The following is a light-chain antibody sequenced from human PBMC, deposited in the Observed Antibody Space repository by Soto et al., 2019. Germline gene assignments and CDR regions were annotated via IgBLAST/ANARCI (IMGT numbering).Light chain of an antibody. Sequence: EIVLTQSPATLSLSPGERATLSCRASQSVSSYLAWYQQKPGQAPRLLIYGASSRATGIPDRFSGSGSGTDFTLTISRLEPEDFALFYCQQRSSWPWTFGQGTKVDIK. J-gene: IGKJ1*01. CDR1: QSVSSY. V-gene: IGKV3-11*01. CDR3: QQRSSWPWT. CDR2: GAS.